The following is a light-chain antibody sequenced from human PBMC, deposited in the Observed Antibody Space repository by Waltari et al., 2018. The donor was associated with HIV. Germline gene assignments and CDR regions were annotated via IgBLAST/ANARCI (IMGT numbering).Light chain of an antibody. J-gene: IGKJ5*01. CDR3: QQTYNTPHT. Sequence: DIEMTQSPSSLSASVGDRVAITCRSSEFINSYLHWYQLTPGKAPRLLVFGASTLHRGVPSRFSGSGSETDSTLTINNLQPEDFGTYFCQQTYNTPHTFGLGTRLEVK. CDR1: EFINSY. CDR2: GAS. V-gene: IGKV1-39*01.